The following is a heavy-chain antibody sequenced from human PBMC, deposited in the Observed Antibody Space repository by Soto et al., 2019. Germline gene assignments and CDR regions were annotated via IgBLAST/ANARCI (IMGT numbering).Heavy chain of an antibody. V-gene: IGHV3-74*01. CDR3: ARGYGSGWVPYYDYGIDV. J-gene: IGHJ6*02. Sequence: GESLKISCAASGFTFSSYWMHWVRQAPGKGLVWVSRINSDGSSTSYADSVKGRFTISRDNAKNTLYLQMNSLRAEDSAVYYCARGYGSGWVPYYDYGIDVWGQGTTVTVSS. D-gene: IGHD6-19*01. CDR1: GFTFSSYW. CDR2: INSDGSST.